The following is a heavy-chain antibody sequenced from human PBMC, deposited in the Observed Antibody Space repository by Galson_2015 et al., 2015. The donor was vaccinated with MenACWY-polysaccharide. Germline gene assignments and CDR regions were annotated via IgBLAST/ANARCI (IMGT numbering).Heavy chain of an antibody. D-gene: IGHD5-18*01. J-gene: IGHJ4*02. V-gene: IGHV4-39*01. CDR1: GASVSSSTYY. CDR3: ARRTHRYRNYFEH. CDR2: HHKSGRT. Sequence: TLSLTCSVSGASVSSSTYYWGWIRQSPGKGLEGSGGHHKSGRTYYNPSLQSQVSVSVETSKNQASLMLSPVTAADTAVYYCARRTHRYRNYFEHWGQGTQVTVSS.